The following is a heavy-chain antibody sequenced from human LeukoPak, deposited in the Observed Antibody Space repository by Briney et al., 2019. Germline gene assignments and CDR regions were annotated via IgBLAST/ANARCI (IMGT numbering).Heavy chain of an antibody. Sequence: ASVKVSCRASGYTFTSYGISWVRQAPGQGLEWMGWISAYNGNTNYAQKLQGRVTMTTDTSTSTAYMELRSLRSDDTAVYYCARAMYFDNWFDPWGQGTLVTVSS. CDR1: GYTFTSYG. V-gene: IGHV1-18*01. CDR3: ARAMYFDNWFDP. J-gene: IGHJ5*02. D-gene: IGHD2-8*01. CDR2: ISAYNGNT.